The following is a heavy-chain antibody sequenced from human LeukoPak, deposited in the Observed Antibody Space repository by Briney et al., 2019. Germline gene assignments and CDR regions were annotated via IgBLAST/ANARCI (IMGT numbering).Heavy chain of an antibody. D-gene: IGHD6-13*01. Sequence: PSETLSLTCTVSGGSISSGSYYWSWLRQPAGKGLEWIGRIYTSGSTNYNPSLKSRVTISVDTSKNQFSLKLSSVTAADTAVYYCARDKFKAAAGTGGDAFDIWGQRTMVTVSS. CDR1: GGSISSGSYY. J-gene: IGHJ3*02. V-gene: IGHV4-61*02. CDR2: IYTSGST. CDR3: ARDKFKAAAGTGGDAFDI.